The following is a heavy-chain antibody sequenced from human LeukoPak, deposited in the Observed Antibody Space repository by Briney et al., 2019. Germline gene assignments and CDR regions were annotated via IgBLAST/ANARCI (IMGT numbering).Heavy chain of an antibody. CDR3: ARLQLLWFGELLSGYYFDY. CDR2: ISAYNGNT. J-gene: IGHJ4*02. CDR1: GYTFTSYG. D-gene: IGHD3-10*01. Sequence: ASVKVSCKASGYTFTSYGISWVRQAPGQGLEWMGWISAYNGNTNYAQKLQGRVTMTTDTSTSTAYMELRSLRSDDTAVYYCARLQLLWFGELLSGYYFDYWGQGTLVTVSS. V-gene: IGHV1-18*04.